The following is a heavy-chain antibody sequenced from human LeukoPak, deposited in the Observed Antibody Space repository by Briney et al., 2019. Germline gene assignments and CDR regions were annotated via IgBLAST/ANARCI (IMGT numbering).Heavy chain of an antibody. V-gene: IGHV1-2*02. CDR1: GYTFTDWF. CDR2: INPKSGDT. J-gene: IGHJ4*02. CDR3: ATLGGHSLAAQHGY. D-gene: IGHD3-16*01. Sequence: ASVKVSCKTSGYTFTDWFIHWVRQAPGQGLEWMGWINPKSGDTTYAQKFQGRVTMTRDTSITTGYMELTSLRSDDTAVYFCATLGGHSLAAQHGYRGQGTQVTVSS.